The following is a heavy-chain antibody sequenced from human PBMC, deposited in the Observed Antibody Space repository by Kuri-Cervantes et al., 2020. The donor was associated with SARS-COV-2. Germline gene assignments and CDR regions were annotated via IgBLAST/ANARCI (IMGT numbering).Heavy chain of an antibody. CDR3: ATLGYCSSTSCYL. J-gene: IGHJ3*01. Sequence: GGSLRLSCAASGFTFSSYAMIWVRQAPGKGLEWLSVISGSGGSTEHADSVKGRFTISRDNSKNTLYLDMNRLRADDTAVYYCATLGYCSSTSCYLWGQGTMVTVSS. V-gene: IGHV3-23*01. D-gene: IGHD2-2*01. CDR1: GFTFSSYA. CDR2: ISGSGGST.